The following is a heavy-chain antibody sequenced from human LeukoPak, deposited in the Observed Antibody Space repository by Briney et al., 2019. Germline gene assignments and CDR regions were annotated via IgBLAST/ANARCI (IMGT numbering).Heavy chain of an antibody. J-gene: IGHJ4*02. Sequence: GGSLRLSCAASGFTFSSYWMHWIRQAPGKGLVWVSRINNDGSSTNYADSVKGRFTISRDNAKNTVYLQMNSLRGEDTAVYYCVRDPPGEGVDYWGQGTLVAVSS. CDR3: VRDPPGEGVDY. CDR1: GFTFSSYW. V-gene: IGHV3-74*01. CDR2: INNDGSST. D-gene: IGHD2-21*01.